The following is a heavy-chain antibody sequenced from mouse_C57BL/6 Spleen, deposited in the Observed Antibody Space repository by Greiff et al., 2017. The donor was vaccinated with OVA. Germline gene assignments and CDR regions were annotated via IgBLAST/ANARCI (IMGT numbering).Heavy chain of an antibody. CDR1: FSTFPSYW. CDR2: IDPSDSYT. J-gene: IGHJ1*03. CDR3: ARSLGGNWYFDV. V-gene: IGHV1-50*01. Sequence: QVQLPHPFSSLFTPFSSFQLSCPSSFSTFPSYWMQWVKQRPGQGLEWIGEIDPSDSYTNYNQKFKGKATLTVDTSSSTAYMQLSSLTSEDSAVYYCARSLGGNWYFDVWGTGTTVTVSS.